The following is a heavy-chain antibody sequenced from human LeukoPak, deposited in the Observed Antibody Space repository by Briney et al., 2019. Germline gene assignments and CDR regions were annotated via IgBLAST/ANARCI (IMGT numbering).Heavy chain of an antibody. V-gene: IGHV3-48*03. Sequence: PGGSLRLSCAASGFTFSSYEMNWVRQAPGKGLEWVSYISSSGSTIYYADSVKGRFTISRDNAKNSLYLQMNSLRAEDTAVYYCARFELGSGSLAWGQGTLVTVSS. CDR2: ISSSGSTI. CDR3: ARFELGSGSLA. J-gene: IGHJ5*02. CDR1: GFTFSSYE. D-gene: IGHD3-10*01.